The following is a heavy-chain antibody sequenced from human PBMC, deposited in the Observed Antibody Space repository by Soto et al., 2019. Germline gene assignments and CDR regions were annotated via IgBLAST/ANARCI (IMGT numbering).Heavy chain of an antibody. J-gene: IGHJ6*02. D-gene: IGHD6-6*01. CDR1: GFTFSSYG. Sequence: QVQLVESGGGVVQPGRSLRLSCAASGFTFSSYGMHWVRQAPGKGLSWVAVIWYDGSNKYYADSVKGRFTISRDNSKNTLYLQMNSLRAEDTAVYYCARDGEVAARTYYYYGMDVGGQGTTVTVSS. V-gene: IGHV3-33*01. CDR2: IWYDGSNK. CDR3: ARDGEVAARTYYYYGMDV.